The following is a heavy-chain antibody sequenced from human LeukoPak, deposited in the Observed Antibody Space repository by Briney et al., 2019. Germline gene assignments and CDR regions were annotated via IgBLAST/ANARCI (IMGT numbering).Heavy chain of an antibody. Sequence: GGSLRLSCAASGFTFSSYSMNWVRQAPGKGLEWVSSISSSSTYIYYADSVKGRFTISRDNAKNSLYLQMNSLRAEDTAVFYCARYPQVGYYDSRQGYYFDYWGQGTLVTVSS. CDR3: ARYPQVGYYDSRQGYYFDY. D-gene: IGHD3-22*01. J-gene: IGHJ4*02. CDR2: ISSSSTYI. CDR1: GFTFSSYS. V-gene: IGHV3-21*01.